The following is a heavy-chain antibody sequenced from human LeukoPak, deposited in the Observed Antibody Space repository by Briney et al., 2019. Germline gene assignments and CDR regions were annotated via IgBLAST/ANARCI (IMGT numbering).Heavy chain of an antibody. Sequence: SVKVSCKASGGTFSSYAISRVRQAPGQGLEWMGGIIPIFGTANYAQKFQGRVTITADESTSTAYMELSSLRSEDTAVYYCARGAEATVDLYYFDYWGQGTLVTVSS. V-gene: IGHV1-69*01. J-gene: IGHJ4*02. CDR3: ARGAEATVDLYYFDY. CDR2: IIPIFGTA. D-gene: IGHD4-23*01. CDR1: GGTFSSYA.